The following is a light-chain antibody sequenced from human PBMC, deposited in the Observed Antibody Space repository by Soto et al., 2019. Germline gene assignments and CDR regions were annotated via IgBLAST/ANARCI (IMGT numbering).Light chain of an antibody. CDR3: QHYTSYSEA. Sequence: DIQMTHAPSTLSGSVGDRVTIACRASHTISSWLAWYQQKPGKAPKLLIYKASTLNSGVPSRFSGSGSGTEFTLTISSVQPDDFATYYCQHYTSYSEAFGQGTKVDIK. V-gene: IGKV1-5*03. CDR2: KAS. J-gene: IGKJ1*01. CDR1: HTISSW.